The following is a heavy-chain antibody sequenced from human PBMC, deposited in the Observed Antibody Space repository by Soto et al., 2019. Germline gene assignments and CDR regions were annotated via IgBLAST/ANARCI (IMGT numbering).Heavy chain of an antibody. Sequence: GGSLRLSCAASGFTFSSYWMSWVRQAPGKGLEWVANIKQDGSEKYYVDSVKGRFTISRDNAKNSLYLQMNSLRAEDMGVYSCVRLRAYSSSWYRYYYYGMVVWGQGTTLTVSS. CDR3: VRLRAYSSSWYRYYYYGMVV. CDR1: GFTFSSYW. V-gene: IGHV3-7*01. J-gene: IGHJ6*02. D-gene: IGHD6-13*01. CDR2: IKQDGSEK.